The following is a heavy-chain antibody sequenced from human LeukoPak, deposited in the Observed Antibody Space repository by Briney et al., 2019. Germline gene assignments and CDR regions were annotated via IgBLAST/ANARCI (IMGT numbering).Heavy chain of an antibody. V-gene: IGHV4-59*11. D-gene: IGHD4-17*01. CDR2: IYYSVST. Sequence: SDTLSLTCTLSGGSISSHYWSWTRHPPGKGLEWLGYIYYSVSTNYNPSLKSRVNISVDTSKNQFSLKLSSVTAADTAVYYCARVGTVTTNFDYWGQGTLVTVSS. CDR3: ARVGTVTTNFDY. J-gene: IGHJ4*02. CDR1: GGSISSHY.